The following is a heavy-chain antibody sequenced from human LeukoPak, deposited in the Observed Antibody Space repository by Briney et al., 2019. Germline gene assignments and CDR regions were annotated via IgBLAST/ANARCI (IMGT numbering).Heavy chain of an antibody. CDR1: GFTFSSYG. V-gene: IGHV3-30*18. J-gene: IGHJ4*02. Sequence: GGSLRLSCAASGFTFSSYGMHWVRQAPGKGLEWVAVISYDGSNKYYADSVKGRFTISRDNSKNTLYLQMNSLRAEDTAVYYCAKDRLNYFDYWGQGTLVTVSS. CDR3: AKDRLNYFDY. CDR2: ISYDGSNK.